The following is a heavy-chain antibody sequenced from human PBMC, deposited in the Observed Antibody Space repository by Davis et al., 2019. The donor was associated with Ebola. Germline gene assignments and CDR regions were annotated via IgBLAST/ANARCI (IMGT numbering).Heavy chain of an antibody. CDR3: ARGGDHVWDY. CDR1: GGSFSGYY. D-gene: IGHD3-16*01. Sequence: PSETLSLTCAVYGGSFSGYYWSWIRQPPGKGLEWIGEINHSGSTYYNPSLRSRVTISVDPSKNKFSLKLSSVTAADTAVYFCARGGDHVWDYWGQGTLVTVSS. CDR2: INHSGST. J-gene: IGHJ4*02. V-gene: IGHV4-34*01.